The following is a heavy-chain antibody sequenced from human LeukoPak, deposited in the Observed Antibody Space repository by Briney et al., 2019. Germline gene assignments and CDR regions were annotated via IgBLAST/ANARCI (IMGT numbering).Heavy chain of an antibody. CDR1: GFIFSDYY. CDR3: ARVERGMSTINY. CDR2: ISSSGETI. D-gene: IGHD5-24*01. Sequence: GGSLRLSCAASGFIFSDYYMTWIRRGPGKGLGWLSYISSSGETIYYADSVKGRFTISRDNAKNSLYLQMNSLSADDTAVYYCARVERGMSTINYWGQGTLVTVSS. V-gene: IGHV3-11*01. J-gene: IGHJ4*02.